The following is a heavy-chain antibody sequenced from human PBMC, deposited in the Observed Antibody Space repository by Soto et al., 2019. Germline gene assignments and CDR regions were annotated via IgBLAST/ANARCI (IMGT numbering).Heavy chain of an antibody. CDR2: IYWEDDK. Sequence: QITLKESGPTLVKPTQTLTLTCTFSGLSLSTSGVGVGWFLQPPGKALEWLALIYWEDDKRYTRSLESRLTITEDTSKNQLVHTMTKMDPVDTATYYCAHKMYYNDSSGYYYWYFDLWGRGTLVTVS. CDR1: GLSLSTSGVG. D-gene: IGHD3-22*01. CDR3: AHKMYYNDSSGYYYWYFDL. V-gene: IGHV2-5*02. J-gene: IGHJ2*01.